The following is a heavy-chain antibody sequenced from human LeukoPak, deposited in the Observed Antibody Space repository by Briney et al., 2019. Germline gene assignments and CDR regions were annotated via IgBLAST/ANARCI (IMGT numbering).Heavy chain of an antibody. Sequence: SETLPLTCTVSGGSISSHYWYWIRQPPGKGLESVGYIFYSGRTNYNPSLKSRVTISVDTSKNQFSLKLNSVTAADTAVYFCARSAAVAGSSGWFDPWGQGTLVTVSS. V-gene: IGHV4-59*11. J-gene: IGHJ5*02. CDR2: IFYSGRT. CDR3: ARSAAVAGSSGWFDP. CDR1: GGSISSHY. D-gene: IGHD6-19*01.